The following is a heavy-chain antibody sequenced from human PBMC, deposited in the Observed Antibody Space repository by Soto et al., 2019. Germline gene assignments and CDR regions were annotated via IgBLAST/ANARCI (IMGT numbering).Heavy chain of an antibody. CDR3: ARQGEHSSSYFFDS. V-gene: IGHV4-39*01. Sequence: SETLSLTCTVSGDSIDTSSYCWGWIRQPPGKGLEWIGSVCYRGTTYYNPSLKSRLTISVDTSKRQFSLKLSSVTAADTAVFYCARQGEHSSSYFFDSWGQGTLVTVSS. J-gene: IGHJ4*02. CDR2: VCYRGTT. D-gene: IGHD6-6*01. CDR1: GDSIDTSSYC.